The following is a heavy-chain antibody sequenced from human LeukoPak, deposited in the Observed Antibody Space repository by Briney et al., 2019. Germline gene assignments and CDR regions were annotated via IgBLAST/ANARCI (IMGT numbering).Heavy chain of an antibody. D-gene: IGHD6-13*01. CDR2: IYYSGST. V-gene: IGHV4-39*07. CDR3: ARVYYSSSYDYWYFDL. J-gene: IGHJ2*01. CDR1: GGSISSSSYY. Sequence: SETLSLTCTVSGGSISSSSYYWGWIRQPPGEGLEWIGSIYYSGSTYYNPSLKSRVTISVDTSKNQFSLKLSSVTAADTAVYYCARVYYSSSYDYWYFDLWGRGTLVTVSS.